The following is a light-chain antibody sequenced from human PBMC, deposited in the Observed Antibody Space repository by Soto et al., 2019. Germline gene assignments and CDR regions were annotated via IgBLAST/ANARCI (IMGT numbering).Light chain of an antibody. CDR3: QQSYSTRFT. J-gene: IGKJ3*01. Sequence: FQMTQSPSSLSASVGDRVTITCRASQSINTYLNWYQFKPGKAPKLLIFSSSNLQTGVPSRFSGSGSGTHFTLTITRVQPEDSATYYCQQSYSTRFTFGPGTQVEI. V-gene: IGKV1-39*01. CDR1: QSINTY. CDR2: SSS.